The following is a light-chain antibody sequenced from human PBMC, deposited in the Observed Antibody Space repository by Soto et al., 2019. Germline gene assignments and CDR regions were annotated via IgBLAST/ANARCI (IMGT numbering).Light chain of an antibody. CDR3: ASYAGNNVV. CDR2: EVT. CDR1: SSDIGGYNY. Sequence: SALTQPPSASGSPGQSVAISCTGTSSDIGGYNYVSWYQQHSGKAPKLIIYEVTRRPSGVPDRFSGSKSGSTASLTVSGLHAEDEADYYCASYAGNNVVFGGGTKLTVL. J-gene: IGLJ2*01. V-gene: IGLV2-8*01.